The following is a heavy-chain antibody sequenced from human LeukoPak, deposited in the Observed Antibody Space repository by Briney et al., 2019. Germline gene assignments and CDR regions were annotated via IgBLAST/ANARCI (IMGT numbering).Heavy chain of an antibody. J-gene: IGHJ4*02. CDR3: ARLITVAYYFDY. V-gene: IGHV4-39*01. CDR1: GGSISSSSYY. Sequence: SETLSLTCTVSGGSISSSSYYWGWICQPPGKGLAWIGSIYYSGSTYYNPSLKSRVTISVDTSKNQFSLKLSSVTAADTAVYYCARLITVAYYFDYWGQGTLVTVSS. CDR2: IYYSGST. D-gene: IGHD3-16*01.